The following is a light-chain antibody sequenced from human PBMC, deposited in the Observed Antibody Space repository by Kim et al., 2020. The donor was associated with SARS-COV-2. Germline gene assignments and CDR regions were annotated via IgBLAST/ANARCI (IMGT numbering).Light chain of an antibody. CDR3: QTWGPGIRV. CDR1: NGHYNYA. Sequence: QLVLTQSPSASASLGASVKLTCTPSNGHYNYAIAWHQQQPGKGPRYLMKVNSDGSHSKGDGIPDRFSGSSSGAERYLTISSLQSDDEADYYCQTWGPGIRVFGGGTKVTVL. V-gene: IGLV4-69*01. CDR2: VNSDGSH. J-gene: IGLJ3*02.